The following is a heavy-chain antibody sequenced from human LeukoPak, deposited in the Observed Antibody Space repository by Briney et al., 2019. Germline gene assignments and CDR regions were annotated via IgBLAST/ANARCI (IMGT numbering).Heavy chain of an antibody. CDR3: AKAGYSSSCYGRKPDAFDI. D-gene: IGHD6-13*01. CDR1: GFTFSSYA. V-gene: IGHV3-23*01. CDR2: ISGIGGST. Sequence: GGSLRLSCAASGFTFSSYAMSWVRQAPGRGLEWVSAISGIGGSTYYADSVKGRFTISRHNSKNTLYLQMNSLRAEDTAVYYCAKAGYSSSCYGRKPDAFDIWGQGTMVTVSS. J-gene: IGHJ3*02.